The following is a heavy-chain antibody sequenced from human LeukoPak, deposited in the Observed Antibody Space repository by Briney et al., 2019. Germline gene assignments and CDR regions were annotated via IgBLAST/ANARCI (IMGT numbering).Heavy chain of an antibody. CDR3: AKDNSAGGYEFWSGYYSYFDY. Sequence: GGSLRLSCAASGFTFDDYAMHWVRQAPGKGLEWVSGISWNSGSIGYADSVKGRFTISRDNAKNSLYLQMNSLRAEDMALYYCAKDNSAGGYEFWSGYYSYFDYWGQGTLVTVSS. J-gene: IGHJ4*02. CDR2: ISWNSGSI. CDR1: GFTFDDYA. V-gene: IGHV3-9*03. D-gene: IGHD3-3*01.